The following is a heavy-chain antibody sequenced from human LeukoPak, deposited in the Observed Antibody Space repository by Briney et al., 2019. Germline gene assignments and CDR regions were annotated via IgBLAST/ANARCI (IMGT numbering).Heavy chain of an antibody. CDR1: GGSFSTYY. CDR2: INDGVST. V-gene: IGHV4-34*01. Sequence: KTSETLSLTCAVYGGSFSTYYWSWIRQPPGMGLEWIGEINDGVSTNYNPSLKSRVTITVDTSKNQFALELTSVTAADTAIYYCARSSPNSSPYPTHFDYWGQGILVTVSS. J-gene: IGHJ4*02. CDR3: ARSSPNSSPYPTHFDY. D-gene: IGHD6-13*01.